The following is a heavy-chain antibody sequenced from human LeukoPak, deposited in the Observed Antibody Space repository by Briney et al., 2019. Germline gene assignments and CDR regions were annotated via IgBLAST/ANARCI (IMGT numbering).Heavy chain of an antibody. CDR3: AKDRQKWQWLVMYYFDS. CDR1: GFAFDTHA. D-gene: IGHD6-19*01. V-gene: IGHV3-23*01. Sequence: GGSLRLSCAASGFAFDTHAMSWVRQVPGKGLEWVSAISGSGDRTHYADSVKGRFTISRDNSKNTLYLQLHSLRAEDTAIYYCAKDRQKWQWLVMYYFDSWGQGTLVTVSS. J-gene: IGHJ4*02. CDR2: ISGSGDRT.